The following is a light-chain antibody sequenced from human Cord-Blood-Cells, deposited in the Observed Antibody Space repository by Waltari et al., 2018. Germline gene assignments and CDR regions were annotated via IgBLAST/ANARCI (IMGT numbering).Light chain of an antibody. J-gene: IGLJ3*02. CDR1: SSDVGGSNY. CDR3: CSYAGSYTLV. Sequence: QSALTQPRSVSGSPGQSVTISCTGTSSDVGGSNYVSWYQQHPGKAPKLMIYDVSKRPSGVPDRFSGSKSGNTASLTISWLQAEDEADYYCCSYAGSYTLVFGGGTKLTVL. CDR2: DVS. V-gene: IGLV2-11*01.